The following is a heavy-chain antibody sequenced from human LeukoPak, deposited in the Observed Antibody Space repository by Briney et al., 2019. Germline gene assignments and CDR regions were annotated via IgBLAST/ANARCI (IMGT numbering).Heavy chain of an antibody. D-gene: IGHD1-20*01. V-gene: IGHV3-33*01. CDR3: ARDQHNWNADY. CDR1: GFTFSSYG. CDR2: IWYDGSNK. Sequence: SGGSLRLFCAASGFTFSSYGMHWVRQAPGKGLEWVAVIWYDGSNKYYADSVKGRFTISRDNPKNTLYLQMNSLTAEGTAVYYCARDQHNWNADYWGQGTLVTVSS. J-gene: IGHJ4*02.